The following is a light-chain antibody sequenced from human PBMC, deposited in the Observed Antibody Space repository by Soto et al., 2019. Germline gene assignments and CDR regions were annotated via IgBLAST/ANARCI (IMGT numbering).Light chain of an antibody. Sequence: QSVLTQPASVSGSPGQSITISCTGTSSDIGGYDYVSWYQQHPGKAPKLIIYDVTNRPSGVSDRFSGSKSGNTASLTISGLQPEDEADYYCSSFTRTTTRVFAGGTQLTVL. CDR3: SSFTRTTTRV. CDR2: DVT. J-gene: IGLJ2*01. CDR1: SSDIGGYDY. V-gene: IGLV2-14*03.